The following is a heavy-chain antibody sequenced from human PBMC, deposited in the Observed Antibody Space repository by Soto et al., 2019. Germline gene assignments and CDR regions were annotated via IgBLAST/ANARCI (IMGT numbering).Heavy chain of an antibody. CDR2: MNPNSGNT. CDR1: GYTFTSYD. J-gene: IGHJ4*02. D-gene: IGHD3-22*01. CDR3: AREKVTSGYPD. Sequence: QVQLVQSGAEVKKPGASVKVSCKASGYTFTSYDINWVRHATGQGLEWMGWMNPNSGNTAYAQKFQGRITMTRNTSISQAYMELSSLRSEATAVYYCAREKVTSGYPDWGQGTLVTVSS. V-gene: IGHV1-8*01.